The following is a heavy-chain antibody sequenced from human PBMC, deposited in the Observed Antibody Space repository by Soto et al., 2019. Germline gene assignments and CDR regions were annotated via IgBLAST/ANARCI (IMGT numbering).Heavy chain of an antibody. Sequence: GGSLRLSCAASGFTFSRFAMSWVRQAPGKGLEWVSAVSSSGGSTYYAGSVKGRFTISRDNSKNTLYLQMNSLRVEDTAVYYCAKDSESGSRDYFDYWGQGTLVTVSS. CDR2: VSSSGGST. J-gene: IGHJ4*02. CDR1: GFTFSRFA. V-gene: IGHV3-23*01. CDR3: AKDSESGSRDYFDY. D-gene: IGHD3-10*01.